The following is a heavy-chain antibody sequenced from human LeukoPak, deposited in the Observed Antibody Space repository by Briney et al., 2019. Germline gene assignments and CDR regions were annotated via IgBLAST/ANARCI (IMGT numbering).Heavy chain of an antibody. V-gene: IGHV3-30*02. CDR1: GFTFTAYG. J-gene: IGHJ4*02. D-gene: IGHD3-10*01. Sequence: GGSLRLSCVTSGFTFTAYGIHWVRQAPGKGLEWVSFIRYDGSNNSYADSVRGRVTISRDNSKSTVYLQMNSLRAEDTAVYYCTTYGSGRKFDYWGQGILVTVSS. CDR2: IRYDGSNN. CDR3: TTYGSGRKFDY.